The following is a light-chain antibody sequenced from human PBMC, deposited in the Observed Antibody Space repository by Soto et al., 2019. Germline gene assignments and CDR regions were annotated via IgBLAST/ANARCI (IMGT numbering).Light chain of an antibody. CDR2: AAT. J-gene: IGKJ5*01. CDR3: LQSHSAPLT. CDR1: QNIKNY. Sequence: DVQMTQSPSSLSASVGDRVTITGRASQNIKNYLSWYQQRPGKAPRVVIFAATLLQSGVPSTFSGSGSGTEFTLTISSLHPDDFATYYCLQSHSAPLTFGQGTRL. V-gene: IGKV1-39*01.